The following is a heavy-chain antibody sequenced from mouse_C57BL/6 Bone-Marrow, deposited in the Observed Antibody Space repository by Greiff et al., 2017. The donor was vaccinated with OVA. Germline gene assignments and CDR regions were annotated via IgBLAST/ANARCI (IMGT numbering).Heavy chain of an antibody. Sequence: VQLKESGGGLVKPGGSLKLSCAASGFTFSSYAMSWVRQTPEKRLEWVATISDGGSYTYYPDNVKGRFTISRDNAKNNLYLQMSHLKSEDTAMYYCASLDSSGYAWFAYWGQGTLVTVSA. CDR1: GFTFSSYA. CDR2: ISDGGSYT. J-gene: IGHJ3*01. CDR3: ASLDSSGYAWFAY. D-gene: IGHD3-2*02. V-gene: IGHV5-4*01.